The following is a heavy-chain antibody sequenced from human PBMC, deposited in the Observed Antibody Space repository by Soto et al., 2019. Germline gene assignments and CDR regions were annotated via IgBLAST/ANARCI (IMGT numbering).Heavy chain of an antibody. J-gene: IGHJ4*02. CDR2: ISGSGGST. CDR1: GFSFSAYA. V-gene: IGHV3-23*01. Sequence: GGSLRLSCAASGFSFSAYAMNWVRQAPGKGLEWVSLISGSGGSTYYADSVKGRFTISRDNSKNTLYLQMNILRAEDTAVYYCAKDRTIASRNFDSWGQGALVTVSS. CDR3: AKDRTIASRNFDS. D-gene: IGHD6-6*01.